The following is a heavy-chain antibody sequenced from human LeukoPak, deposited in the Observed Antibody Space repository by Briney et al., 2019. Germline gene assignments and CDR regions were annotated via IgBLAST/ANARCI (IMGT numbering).Heavy chain of an antibody. J-gene: IGHJ5*02. CDR2: ISGSGGST. Sequence: PGGSLRLSCAASGFTFSRYDMRWVRQAPGKGLEWVSAISGSGGSTYYADSVKGRFTISRDNSKNTLYLQMNSLRAEDTAVYYCAKYSSGWYENWFDPWGQGTLVTVSS. CDR3: AKYSSGWYENWFDP. CDR1: GFTFSRYD. D-gene: IGHD6-19*01. V-gene: IGHV3-23*01.